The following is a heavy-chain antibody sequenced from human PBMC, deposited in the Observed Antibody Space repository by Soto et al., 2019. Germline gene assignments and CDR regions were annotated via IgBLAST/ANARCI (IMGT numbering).Heavy chain of an antibody. J-gene: IGHJ5*02. CDR3: ARAWRTSSGSYYNRDWFDP. V-gene: IGHV1-69*13. CDR2: IIPIFGTA. D-gene: IGHD3-10*01. Sequence: SVKVSCKASGGTFSSYAISWVRQAPGQGLEWMGGIIPIFGTANYAQKFQGRITITADESTSTAYMELSSLRSEDTAVYYCARAWRTSSGSYYNRDWFDPWGQGTLVTVSS. CDR1: GGTFSSYA.